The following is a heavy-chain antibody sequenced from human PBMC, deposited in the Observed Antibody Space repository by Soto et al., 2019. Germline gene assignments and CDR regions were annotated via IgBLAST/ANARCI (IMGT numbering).Heavy chain of an antibody. D-gene: IGHD2-15*01. J-gene: IGHJ3*01. CDR2: INPSSSHI. V-gene: IGHV3-21*02. Sequence: EVQLVESGGGLVMPGGSLRLSCAASGFTFASYHMSWVRQAPGKGLDWVSSINPSSSHIYYADSVRGRFTISRDDSNNSLYLHMNSLRTEDVAIYYCAMGYWGGVGCYLRRDAFDVWGQGTTVMVSS. CDR1: GFTFASYH. CDR3: AMGYWGGVGCYLRRDAFDV.